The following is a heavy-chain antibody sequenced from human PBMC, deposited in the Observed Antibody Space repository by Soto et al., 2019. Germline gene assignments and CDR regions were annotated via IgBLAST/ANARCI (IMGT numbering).Heavy chain of an antibody. D-gene: IGHD3-10*01. J-gene: IGHJ3*02. Sequence: GGSLRLSCAASGFTFSSYAMHWVRQAPGKGLEWVAVISYDGSNKYYADSVKGRFTISRDNSKNTLYLQMNSLRAEDTAVYYCARDRTGKGITHGAFDTWGQGTMVTVSS. CDR1: GFTFSSYA. V-gene: IGHV3-30-3*01. CDR2: ISYDGSNK. CDR3: ARDRTGKGITHGAFDT.